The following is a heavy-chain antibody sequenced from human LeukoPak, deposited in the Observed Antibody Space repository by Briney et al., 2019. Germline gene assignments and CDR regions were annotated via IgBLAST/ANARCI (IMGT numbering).Heavy chain of an antibody. Sequence: ASVKVSCKASGGTFSRYAISWVRQATGQGLEWMGWMNPNSGNTGYAQKFQGRVTMTRNTSISTAYMELSSLRSEDTAVYYCARGPDYDFWSGTFLRWGQGTLVTVSS. D-gene: IGHD3-3*01. CDR1: GGTFSRYA. J-gene: IGHJ4*02. CDR3: ARGPDYDFWSGTFLR. V-gene: IGHV1-8*02. CDR2: MNPNSGNT.